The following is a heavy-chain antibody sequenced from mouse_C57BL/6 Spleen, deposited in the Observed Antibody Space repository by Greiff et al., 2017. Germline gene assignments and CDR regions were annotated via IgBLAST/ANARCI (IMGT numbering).Heavy chain of an antibody. CDR1: GFTFSDYY. D-gene: IGHD2-4*01. CDR3: ARGDDYEGYFDY. J-gene: IGHJ2*01. CDR2: INYDGSST. Sequence: EVQRVESEGGLVQPGSSMKLSCTASGFTFSDYYMAWVRQVPEKGLEWVANINYDGSSTYYLDSLKSRFIISRDNAKNILYLQMSSLKSEDTATYYCARGDDYEGYFDYWGQGTTLTVSS. V-gene: IGHV5-16*01.